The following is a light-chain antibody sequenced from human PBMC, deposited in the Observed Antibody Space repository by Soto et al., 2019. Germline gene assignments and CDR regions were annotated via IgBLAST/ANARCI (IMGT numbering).Light chain of an antibody. CDR3: ASWNDSLNGPV. CDR1: SSNIGSKT. J-gene: IGLJ2*01. CDR2: GNN. Sequence: QSVLTQPPSTSGTPGQRVTISCSGSSSNIGSKTVNWYQQLPGTAPKLLIYGNNRRPSGVPDRFSASNSATSASLAISGLQSEDEADYYCASWNDSLNGPVFGGGTKLTVL. V-gene: IGLV1-44*01.